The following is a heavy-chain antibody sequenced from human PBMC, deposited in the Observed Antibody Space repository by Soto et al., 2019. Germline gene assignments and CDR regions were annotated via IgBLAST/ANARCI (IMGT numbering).Heavy chain of an antibody. Sequence: PGGSLSISCAASGFNFSDYYMSWIRPAPGKGLEWVSYISSSGSTIYYADSVKGRFTISRDNAKNSLYLQMNSLRAEDPAVYDGSTRGRGFYDGSGHGWCQGTLVTVSS. CDR3: STRGRGFYDGSGHG. D-gene: IGHD3-22*01. CDR1: GFNFSDYY. CDR2: ISSSGSTI. V-gene: IGHV3-11*01. J-gene: IGHJ4*02.